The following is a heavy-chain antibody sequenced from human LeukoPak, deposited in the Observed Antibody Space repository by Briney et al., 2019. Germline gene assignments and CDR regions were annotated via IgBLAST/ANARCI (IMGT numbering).Heavy chain of an antibody. J-gene: IGHJ3*02. CDR2: INSDGSTT. CDR3: ARVGYYYDDNCDAFDI. Sequence: GGSLRLSCAAAGFTLSNYWMHWVRQTPGKGLVWVSRINSDGSTTNYADSVKGRFTISRDNAKNTLYLQMNSLRAEETAIYYCARVGYYYDDNCDAFDIWGQGTMVTVSS. D-gene: IGHD3-22*01. CDR1: GFTLSNYW. V-gene: IGHV3-74*01.